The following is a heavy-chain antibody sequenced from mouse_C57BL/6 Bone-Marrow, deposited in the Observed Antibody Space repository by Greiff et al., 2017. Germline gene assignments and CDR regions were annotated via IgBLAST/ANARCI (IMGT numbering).Heavy chain of an antibody. CDR2: ISSGGSYT. V-gene: IGHV5-6*02. Sequence: DVKLQESGGDLVKPGGSLKLSCAASGFTFSSYGMSWVRQTPDKRLEWVATISSGGSYTYYPDSVKGRFPISRDNAKNTLYLQMSSLKSEDTAMYYCARRDYGKDYYAMDYWGQGTSVTVSS. CDR1: GFTFSSYG. D-gene: IGHD1-1*01. J-gene: IGHJ4*01. CDR3: ARRDYGKDYYAMDY.